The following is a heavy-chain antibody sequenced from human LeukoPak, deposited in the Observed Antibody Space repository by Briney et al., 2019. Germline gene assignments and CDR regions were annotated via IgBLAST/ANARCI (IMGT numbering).Heavy chain of an antibody. CDR2: ISGSGGST. D-gene: IGHD2-2*01. V-gene: IGHV3-23*01. CDR1: GFTFGSYA. J-gene: IGHJ4*02. Sequence: PGGSLRLSCAASGFTFGSYAMSWVRQAPGKGLEWVPAISGSGGSTYYADSVKGRFTISRDNSKSTLYLQMNSLRAEDTAVYYCEVVPAAIWGQGTLVTVSS. CDR3: EVVPAAI.